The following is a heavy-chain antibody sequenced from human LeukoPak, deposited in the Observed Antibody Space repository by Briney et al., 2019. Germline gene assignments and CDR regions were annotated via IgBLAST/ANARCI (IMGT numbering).Heavy chain of an antibody. V-gene: IGHV2-70*17. CDR2: IDWDDDK. J-gene: IGHJ6*02. CDR3: ARIKTYSIRGENAMDV. CDR1: GFSLRTSGMC. D-gene: IGHD4-11*01. Sequence: SGPALVKPTQTLTLTCTFSGFSLRTSGMCVSWIRQPPGKALEWLAHIDWDDDKFYSTSLKTRLTISKDTSKNLVVLTMTNMDPADTATYYCARIKTYSIRGENAMDVWGQGTTVTVSS.